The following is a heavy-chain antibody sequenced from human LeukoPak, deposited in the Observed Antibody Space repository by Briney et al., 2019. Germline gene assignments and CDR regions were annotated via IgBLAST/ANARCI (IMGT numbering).Heavy chain of an antibody. CDR3: ASASDSSSWYAVDY. Sequence: GGSLRLSCAASGFTFSSYAMHWVRQAPGKGPEWVAVISYDGSNKYYADSVKGRFTISRDNSKNTLYLQMNSLRAEDTAVYYCASASDSSSWYAVDYWGQGTLVTVSS. CDR1: GFTFSSYA. V-gene: IGHV3-30-3*01. D-gene: IGHD6-13*01. CDR2: ISYDGSNK. J-gene: IGHJ4*02.